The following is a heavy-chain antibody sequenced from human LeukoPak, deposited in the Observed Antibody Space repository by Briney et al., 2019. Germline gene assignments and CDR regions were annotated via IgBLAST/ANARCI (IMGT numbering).Heavy chain of an antibody. D-gene: IGHD6-13*01. Sequence: ASVKVSCKASGYTFTSYDIHWVRQAAGQGLEWMGLISAYNGNTNYAQKLQGRVTMTTDTSTSTAYMELRSLRSDDTAVYYCARDGTFGSWYFDYWGQGTLVTVSS. J-gene: IGHJ4*02. CDR1: GYTFTSYD. CDR3: ARDGTFGSWYFDY. V-gene: IGHV1-18*01. CDR2: ISAYNGNT.